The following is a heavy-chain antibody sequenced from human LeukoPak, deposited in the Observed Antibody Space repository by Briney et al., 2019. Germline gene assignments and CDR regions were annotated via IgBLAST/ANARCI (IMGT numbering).Heavy chain of an antibody. CDR3: ARDNTATGPFDN. CDR2: IDPSGGST. Sequence: GASVKVSCKASGYTFTSYYMHWVRHAPGQGLEWMGIIDPSGGSTSYAQKFQRRVTMTRDTSTSTVYMELSSLRSEDTAVYYCARDNTATGPFDNWGQGTLVTVSS. V-gene: IGHV1-46*01. J-gene: IGHJ4*02. CDR1: GYTFTSYY. D-gene: IGHD1-1*01.